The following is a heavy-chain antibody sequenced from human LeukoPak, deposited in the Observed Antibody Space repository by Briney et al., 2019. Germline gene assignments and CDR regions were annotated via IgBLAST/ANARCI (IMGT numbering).Heavy chain of an antibody. Sequence: SETLSLXCTVSGGSISSGSYYWSWIRQPAGKGLEWIGRIYTSGITNYNPSLKSRVTISVGTSTNKFSLKLSSVTAADAAVYYCARCAWDDGDSSSWYVDYWGQGTLVTVSS. CDR1: GGSISSGSYY. D-gene: IGHD6-13*01. CDR2: IYTSGIT. V-gene: IGHV4-61*02. J-gene: IGHJ4*02. CDR3: ARCAWDDGDSSSWYVDY.